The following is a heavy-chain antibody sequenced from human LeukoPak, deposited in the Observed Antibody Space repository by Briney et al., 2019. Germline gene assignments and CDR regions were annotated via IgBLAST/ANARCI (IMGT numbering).Heavy chain of an antibody. J-gene: IGHJ6*03. CDR2: INSDGSST. Sequence: PGGSLRLSCEASGFTFSNYWMHWVRQAPGKGLVWVSRINSDGSSTTYAESVKGRFTISRDNAKNTLYLQMDSLRAEDTAMYYCARVGSLYDFWSGKYYRYYHYMDVWGKGTTVTVSS. V-gene: IGHV3-74*01. D-gene: IGHD3-3*01. CDR3: ARVGSLYDFWSGKYYRYYHYMDV. CDR1: GFTFSNYW.